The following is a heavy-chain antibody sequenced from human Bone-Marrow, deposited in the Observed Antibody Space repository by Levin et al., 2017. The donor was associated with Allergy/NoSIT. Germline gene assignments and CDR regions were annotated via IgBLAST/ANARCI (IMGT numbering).Heavy chain of an antibody. D-gene: IGHD5-18*01. CDR3: ASRLTASGGLDV. CDR2: INSKSVYI. CDR1: GVTRNNYT. Sequence: GGSLRLSCAVSGVTRNNYTLTWVRQPPGKGLEWVSSINSKSVYIHYGDSVKGRFTISRDNSKKLLFLQMNSLRDEDTATYYCASRLTASGGLDVWGHGTTVTVSS. V-gene: IGHV3-21*04. J-gene: IGHJ6*02.